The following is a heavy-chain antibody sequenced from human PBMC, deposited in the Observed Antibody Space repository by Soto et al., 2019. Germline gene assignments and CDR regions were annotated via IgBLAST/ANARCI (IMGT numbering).Heavy chain of an antibody. D-gene: IGHD4-17*01. J-gene: IGHJ4*02. CDR2: INHSGST. Sequence: SETLSLTCAVYGGSFSGYYWSWIRQPPGKGLEWIGEINHSGSTNYNPSLKSRVTISVDTSKNQFSLKLGSVTAADTAVYYCARVGVGGDYVLFDYWGQGTLVTVSS. CDR1: GGSFSGYY. V-gene: IGHV4-34*01. CDR3: ARVGVGGDYVLFDY.